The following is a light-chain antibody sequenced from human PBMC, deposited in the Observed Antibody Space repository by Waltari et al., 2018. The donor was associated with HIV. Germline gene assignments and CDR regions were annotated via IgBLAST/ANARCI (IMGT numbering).Light chain of an antibody. CDR2: VNRDGSH. CDR1: SSHNSYA. V-gene: IGLV4-69*01. Sequence: QPMLTQSPSASASLGASVKHTCTLRSSHNSYAIACHQQRSKTAPRFLMRVNRDGSHTKGDGIPDRFSCSSSGTDRYLTISSLQSEDEADYYCQTWGTSVQGVFGGGTKLTVI. CDR3: QTWGTSVQGV. J-gene: IGLJ3*02.